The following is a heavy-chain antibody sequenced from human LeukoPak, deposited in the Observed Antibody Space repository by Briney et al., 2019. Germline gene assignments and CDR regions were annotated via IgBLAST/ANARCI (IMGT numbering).Heavy chain of an antibody. CDR3: ARDRRRDRLHAFDI. CDR1: GGTISRYY. Sequence: PETLSLTCTVSGGTISRYYWSWIRQPPGKGLEWIAYIDYSGSTNYNPSLKSRLTISLDASKNQYSLKLSSVTAADTAVYYCARDRRRDRLHAFDIWGQGTRVTISS. D-gene: IGHD1-26*01. J-gene: IGHJ3*02. CDR2: IDYSGST. V-gene: IGHV4-59*01.